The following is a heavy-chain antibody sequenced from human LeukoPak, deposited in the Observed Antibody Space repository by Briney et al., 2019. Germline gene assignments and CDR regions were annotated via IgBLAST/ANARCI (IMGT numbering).Heavy chain of an antibody. CDR3: ARGIYDYGMDA. CDR1: GFTFSSYW. D-gene: IGHD2/OR15-2a*01. CDR2: INSDGSST. Sequence: GGSLRLSCAASGFTFSSYWMHWVRQAPGKGLVWVSRINSDGSSTSYADSVKGRFTISRDNAKNTLYLQMNSLRAEDTAVYYCARGIYDYGMDAWGQGTTVTVSS. J-gene: IGHJ6*02. V-gene: IGHV3-74*01.